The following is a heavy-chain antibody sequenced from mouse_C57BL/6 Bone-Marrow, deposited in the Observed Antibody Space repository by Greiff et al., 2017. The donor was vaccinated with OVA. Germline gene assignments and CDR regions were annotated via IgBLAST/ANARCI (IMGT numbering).Heavy chain of an antibody. CDR3: ARGFTTVVANHWYFDV. CDR1: GYTFTSYW. D-gene: IGHD1-1*01. V-gene: IGHV1-61*01. Sequence: QVHVKQPGAELVRPGSSVKLSCKASGYTFTSYWMDWVKQRPGQGLEWIGNIYPSDSETHYNQKFKDKATLTVDKSSSTAYMQLSSLTSEDSAVYYCARGFTTVVANHWYFDVWGTGTTVTVSS. CDR2: IYPSDSET. J-gene: IGHJ1*03.